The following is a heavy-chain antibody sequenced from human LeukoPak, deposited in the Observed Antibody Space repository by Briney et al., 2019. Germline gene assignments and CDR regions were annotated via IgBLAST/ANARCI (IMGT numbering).Heavy chain of an antibody. CDR3: AKDDSLGRIAAAGTFCDY. J-gene: IGHJ4*02. CDR2: ISYDGSNK. Sequence: GGSLRLSCAASGFTFSSYGMHWVRQAPGKGLEWVAVISYDGSNKYYADSVKGRFTISRDNSKNTLYLQMNSLRAEDTAVYYCAKDDSLGRIAAAGTFCDYWGQGTLVTVSS. V-gene: IGHV3-30*18. CDR1: GFTFSSYG. D-gene: IGHD6-13*01.